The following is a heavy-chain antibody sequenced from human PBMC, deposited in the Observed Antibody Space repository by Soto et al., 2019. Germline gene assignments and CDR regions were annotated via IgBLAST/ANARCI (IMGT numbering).Heavy chain of an antibody. D-gene: IGHD1-26*01. V-gene: IGHV1-46*03. CDR1: GYTFTSYY. CDR3: ARDNRLGGPRGWFDI. CDR2: INPSGGST. J-gene: IGHJ3*02. Sequence: ASVKVSCKASGYTFTSYYMHWVRQAPGQGLEWVGIINPSGGSTSYAQKFQGRVTMTRDTSTSTVYMELSSLRSEDTAVYYCARDNRLGGPRGWFDIWGQGTMVTVS.